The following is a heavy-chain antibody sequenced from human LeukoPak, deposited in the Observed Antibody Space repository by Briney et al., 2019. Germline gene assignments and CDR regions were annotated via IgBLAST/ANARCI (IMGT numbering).Heavy chain of an antibody. CDR3: AKVLRYYDSSGYPDY. CDR2: ISGSGGST. Sequence: AGGSLRLSCAASGFTFSSYAMSWVRQAPGKGLEWVSAISGSGGSTYYADSVKGRFTISRDNSKNTLYLQMNSLRAEDTAVYYCAKVLRYYDSSGYPDYWGQGTLVTVSS. CDR1: GFTFSSYA. D-gene: IGHD3-22*01. J-gene: IGHJ4*02. V-gene: IGHV3-23*01.